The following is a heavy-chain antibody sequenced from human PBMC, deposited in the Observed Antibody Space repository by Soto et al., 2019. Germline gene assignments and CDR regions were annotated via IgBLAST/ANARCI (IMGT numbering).Heavy chain of an antibody. V-gene: IGHV1-18*01. D-gene: IGHD2-8*01. CDR2: ITPYNGNT. Sequence: ASVKVSCKTSGYTFNSYGISWVRQAPGQGLEWMGWITPYNGNTIYAEKFQDRITLSTDTSTSTAYMDVRSLRFDDTAVYFCARGGSPNARVPEYFRHWGQGTLVTVSS. J-gene: IGHJ1*01. CDR1: GYTFNSYG. CDR3: ARGGSPNARVPEYFRH.